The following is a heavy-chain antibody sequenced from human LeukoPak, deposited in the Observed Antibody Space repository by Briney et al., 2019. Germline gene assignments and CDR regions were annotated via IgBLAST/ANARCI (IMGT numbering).Heavy chain of an antibody. Sequence: GGSLRLSCASSGFTFSNYGMNWVRQAPGKGLEWVSIITSGVGITYYADSVKGRFTISRDNSKNTLYLQMSSLRAEDTAVYDCAKGDYYDLDYWGQGTLVTVSS. CDR3: AKGDYYDLDY. D-gene: IGHD3-22*01. CDR2: ITSGVGIT. V-gene: IGHV3-23*01. J-gene: IGHJ4*02. CDR1: GFTFSNYG.